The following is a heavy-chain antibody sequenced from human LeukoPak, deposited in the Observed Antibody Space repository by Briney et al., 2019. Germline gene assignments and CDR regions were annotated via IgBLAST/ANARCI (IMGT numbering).Heavy chain of an antibody. Sequence: GGSLRLSCAASGFTFSGYWMSWVRQAPGKGLEWVANTNQDGSGTYYVDSVEGRFTISRDNAKNSLYLQMSSLRVEDTAVYYCARGGQLYSSWNSWGQGTLVTVSS. D-gene: IGHD6-13*01. V-gene: IGHV3-7*01. CDR2: TNQDGSGT. CDR1: GFTFSGYW. J-gene: IGHJ4*02. CDR3: ARGGQLYSSWNS.